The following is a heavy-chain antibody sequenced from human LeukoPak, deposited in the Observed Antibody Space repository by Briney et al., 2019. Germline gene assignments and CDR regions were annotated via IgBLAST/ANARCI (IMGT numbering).Heavy chain of an antibody. CDR2: IKSKTDGGTT. J-gene: IGHJ4*02. CDR1: GFTLSNAL. CDR3: TTGLDY. Sequence: GESLILSCSASGFTLSNALMSWVPQAPAKGVEWVGRIKSKTDGGTTDYAAPVKGRFTISRDDSKNTLYLQMNSLKTEDTAVYYCTTGLDYWGQGTLVTVSS. V-gene: IGHV3-15*01.